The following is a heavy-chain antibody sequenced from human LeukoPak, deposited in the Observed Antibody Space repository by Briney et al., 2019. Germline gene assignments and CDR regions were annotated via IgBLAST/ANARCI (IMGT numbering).Heavy chain of an antibody. V-gene: IGHV5-10-1*01. CDR2: IDPFDSNT. CDR3: ARGLYSGYYMSGY. J-gene: IGHJ4*02. Sequence: HGESLKISCKGSGYSFSSFWINWVRQMPGKGLEWMGRIDPFDSNTNYSTSFEGHVSISADKSMSTAYLQWTSLKASDTAIYYCARGLYSGYYMSGYWGQGTRVTVSS. D-gene: IGHD5-12*01. CDR1: GYSFSSFW.